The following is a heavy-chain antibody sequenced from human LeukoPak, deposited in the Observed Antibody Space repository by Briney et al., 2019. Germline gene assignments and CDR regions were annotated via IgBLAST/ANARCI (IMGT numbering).Heavy chain of an antibody. J-gene: IGHJ6*04. Sequence: ASVKVSCTASGGTFSSYAISWVRQAPGQGLEWMGGIIPIFGTANYAQKFPGRVTITADKSTSTAYMELSSLRSEDTAVYYCARAGRGSGSYYRQYYYGMDVWGKGTTVTVSS. CDR2: IIPIFGTA. CDR1: GGTFSSYA. CDR3: ARAGRGSGSYYRQYYYGMDV. V-gene: IGHV1-69*06. D-gene: IGHD3-10*01.